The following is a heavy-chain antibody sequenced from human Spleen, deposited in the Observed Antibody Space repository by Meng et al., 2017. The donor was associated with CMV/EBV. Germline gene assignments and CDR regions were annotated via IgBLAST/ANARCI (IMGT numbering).Heavy chain of an antibody. CDR3: ARVPLGDDYYDGMDV. Sequence: SETLSLTCTVSGGSISNYYWSWIRQPPGKGLEWIGYIYYSGSTNYNPSLKSRVTISVDTSKNQFSLKLSSVTAADTAVYYCARVPLGDDYYDGMDVWGQGTTVTVSS. V-gene: IGHV4-59*01. CDR1: GGSISNYY. D-gene: IGHD3-16*01. CDR2: IYYSGST. J-gene: IGHJ6*02.